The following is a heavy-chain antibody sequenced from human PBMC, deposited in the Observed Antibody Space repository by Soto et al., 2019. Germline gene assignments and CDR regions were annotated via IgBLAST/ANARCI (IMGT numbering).Heavy chain of an antibody. J-gene: IGHJ4*02. D-gene: IGHD5-18*01. Sequence: QVQLVESGGGVVQPGRSLRLSCAVSGVTFSSYGMHWVRQAPGKGLEWVAVISYDGSVEYYADSVKGRFTISRDNPKNMVYLQMNSLRIDDTAVYYCAKEGGTGESTLRYSYDCWGQGTLVTVSS. CDR1: GVTFSSYG. CDR2: ISYDGSVE. V-gene: IGHV3-30*18. CDR3: AKEGGTGESTLRYSYDC.